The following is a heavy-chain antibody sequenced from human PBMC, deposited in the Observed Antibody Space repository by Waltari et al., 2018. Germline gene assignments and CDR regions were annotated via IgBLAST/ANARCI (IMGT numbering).Heavy chain of an antibody. CDR3: ARGRYYGSGSYNFANYYYYYMDV. CDR2: INHSGST. V-gene: IGHV4-34*01. Sequence: QVQLQQWGAGLLKPSETLSLTCAVYGGSFSGYYWSWIRQPPGKGLEWIGEINHSGSTNYNPSLKSRVTISVDTSKNQFSLKLSSVTAADTAVYYCARGRYYGSGSYNFANYYYYYMDVWGKGTTVTVSS. CDR1: GGSFSGYY. J-gene: IGHJ6*03. D-gene: IGHD3-10*01.